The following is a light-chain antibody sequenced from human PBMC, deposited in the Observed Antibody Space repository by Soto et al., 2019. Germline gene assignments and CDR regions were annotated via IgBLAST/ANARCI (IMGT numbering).Light chain of an antibody. CDR2: EVS. CDR1: SSDVGGYNF. CDR3: SACAGSNNFV. V-gene: IGLV2-8*01. J-gene: IGLJ1*01. Sequence: QSVLTQPPSASGSPGQSVTISCTGSSSDVGGYNFVSWYQQHPGKAPKLLIYEVSERPSGVPDRFSGSKSGNTASLTVSGLQADDEADYYCSACAGSNNFVFGSGTKVTVL.